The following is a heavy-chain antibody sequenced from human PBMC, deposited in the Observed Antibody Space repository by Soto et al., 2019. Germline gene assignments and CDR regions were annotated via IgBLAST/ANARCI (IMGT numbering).Heavy chain of an antibody. CDR1: GGSFSGYY. V-gene: IGHV4-34*01. CDR3: ARGTGCCSSTSCYARYFQH. D-gene: IGHD2-2*01. J-gene: IGHJ1*01. Sequence: QVQLQQWGAGLLKPSETLSLTCAVYGGSFSGYYWSWIRQPPGKGLEWIGEINHSGSTNYNPSLKSRVTKSADTSMNKFSLKLRSVTAADTDVYYCARGTGCCSSTSCYARYFQHWGQGTLVTVSS. CDR2: INHSGST.